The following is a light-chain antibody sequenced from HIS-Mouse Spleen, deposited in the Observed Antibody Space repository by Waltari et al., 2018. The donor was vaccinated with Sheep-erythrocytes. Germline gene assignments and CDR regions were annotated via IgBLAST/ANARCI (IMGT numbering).Light chain of an antibody. CDR1: QSLLHSNGYNY. J-gene: IGKJ1*01. CDR3: MQALQTPRT. Sequence: DIVMTQSPLSLPVTPGEPASISCRSSQSLLHSNGYNYLDWYLQKPGQSPQVLIYLGSNRAPGGPDRFSGSGSGTDFTLKISRVEAEDVGVYYCMQALQTPRTFGQGTKVEIK. CDR2: LGS. V-gene: IGKV2-28*01.